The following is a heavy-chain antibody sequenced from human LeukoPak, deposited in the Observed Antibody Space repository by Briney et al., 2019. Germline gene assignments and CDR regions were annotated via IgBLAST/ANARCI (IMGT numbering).Heavy chain of an antibody. CDR2: INSSGSYI. CDR3: ARGRGYDSRDFDY. Sequence: PGGSLRLSCAASGFTFSSYSMNWVRQAPGKGLEWVSSINSSGSYIYYADSVKGRFTTARDNAKNSLYLQMQSLMAEDTAVYYCARGRGYDSRDFDYWGQGTPVTVSS. D-gene: IGHD3-22*01. V-gene: IGHV3-21*01. J-gene: IGHJ4*02. CDR1: GFTFSSYS.